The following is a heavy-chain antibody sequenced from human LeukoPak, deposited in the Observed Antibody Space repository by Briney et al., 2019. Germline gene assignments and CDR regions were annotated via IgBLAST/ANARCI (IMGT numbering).Heavy chain of an antibody. J-gene: IGHJ6*02. D-gene: IGHD2-15*01. V-gene: IGHV3-74*01. CDR3: AREGPVAATGDYYYYYGMDV. Sequence: GSLRLSCAASGFTFSSYWMHWVRQAPGKGLVWVSRINSDGSSTSYADSVKGRFTISRDNAKNTLYLQMNSLRAEDTAVYYCAREGPVAATGDYYYYYGMDVWGQGTTVTVSS. CDR2: INSDGSST. CDR1: GFTFSSYW.